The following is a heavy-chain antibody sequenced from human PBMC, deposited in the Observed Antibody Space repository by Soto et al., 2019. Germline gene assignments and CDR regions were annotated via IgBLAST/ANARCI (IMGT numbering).Heavy chain of an antibody. Sequence: ASVKVSCKASGYTFTSYGISWVRQAPGQGLEWMGWISAYNGNTNYAQKLQGRVAMTTDTSTSTAYMELRSLRSDDTAVYYCARDHCSSTSCYTAVDYWGQGTLVTVSS. CDR1: GYTFTSYG. D-gene: IGHD2-2*02. CDR3: ARDHCSSTSCYTAVDY. J-gene: IGHJ4*02. V-gene: IGHV1-18*04. CDR2: ISAYNGNT.